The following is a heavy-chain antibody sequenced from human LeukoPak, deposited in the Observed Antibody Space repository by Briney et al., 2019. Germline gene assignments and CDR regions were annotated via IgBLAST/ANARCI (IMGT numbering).Heavy chain of an antibody. J-gene: IGHJ4*02. CDR1: GYTLGTYY. V-gene: IGHV1-46*01. Sequence: GASVKVSCKASGYTLGTYYMHWVRQAPGQGLECLGIIRPSSGVTTYAQKFQGRVTMTRDMSASTVYMELNSLRSDDMAVYYCARARYGGDQIDYWGQGTLVTVFS. D-gene: IGHD2-21*02. CDR3: ARARYGGDQIDY. CDR2: IRPSSGVT.